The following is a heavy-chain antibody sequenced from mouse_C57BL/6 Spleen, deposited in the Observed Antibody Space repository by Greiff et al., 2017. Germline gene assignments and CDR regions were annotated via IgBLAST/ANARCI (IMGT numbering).Heavy chain of an antibody. CDR2: IYPGDGDT. D-gene: IGHD2-2*01. V-gene: IGHV1-82*01. CDR3: ARGDYGYPYYFDY. CDR1: GYAFSSSW. Sequence: QVQLKQSGPELVQPGASVKISCKASGYAFSSSWMNWVKQRPGKGLEWIGRIYPGDGDTNYNGKFKGKATLTADKSSSTAYMQLSSLTSEDSAVYFCARGDYGYPYYFDYWGQGTTLTVSS. J-gene: IGHJ2*01.